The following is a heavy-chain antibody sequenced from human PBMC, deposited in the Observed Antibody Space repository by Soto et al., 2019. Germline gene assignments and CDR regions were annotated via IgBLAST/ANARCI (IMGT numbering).Heavy chain of an antibody. J-gene: IGHJ6*02. CDR3: VRLGGYCTPRCYGYYGLNV. Sequence: SETLSITYTVSVGSISSYYWSWIRQPPGKGLEWIGHIYYSGSTNYNPSLKSRVTISVDTSKNQFPLKVSSVTAADTAVYYCVRLGGYCTPRCYGYYGLNVCGQGTTVTVSS. V-gene: IGHV4-59*08. CDR2: IYYSGST. CDR1: VGSISSYY. D-gene: IGHD2-15*01.